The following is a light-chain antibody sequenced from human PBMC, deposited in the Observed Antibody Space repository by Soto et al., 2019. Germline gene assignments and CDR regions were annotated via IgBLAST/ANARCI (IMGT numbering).Light chain of an antibody. CDR3: SSYTTRSTVA. V-gene: IGLV2-14*01. CDR1: SSDIGGYNY. J-gene: IGLJ2*01. Sequence: QSALTQSASVSGSPGQSITISCTGTSSDIGGYNYVSWYQQHPDKAPKLMIFEVSNRPSGVSNRFSGSKSGNTASLTISVLLPEDEADYYCSSYTTRSTVAFGGGTKVTVL. CDR2: EVS.